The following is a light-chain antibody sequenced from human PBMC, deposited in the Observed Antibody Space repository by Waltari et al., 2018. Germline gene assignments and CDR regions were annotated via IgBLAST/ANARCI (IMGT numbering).Light chain of an antibody. Sequence: IVLTQSQATLSLSPGERAALSCGASQSISRYLAWYQQKPGQAPRLLIYDASNRATGIPARFSGRGSGTDFTLSITTLEPEDFAVYYCQQRDNWPRTFGQGTRVEV. J-gene: IGKJ1*01. V-gene: IGKV3-11*01. CDR3: QQRDNWPRT. CDR2: DAS. CDR1: QSISRY.